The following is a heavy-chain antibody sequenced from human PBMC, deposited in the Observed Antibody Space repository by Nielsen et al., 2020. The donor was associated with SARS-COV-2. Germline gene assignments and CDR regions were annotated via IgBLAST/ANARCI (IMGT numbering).Heavy chain of an antibody. CDR2: IYYSGST. D-gene: IGHD2-2*01. J-gene: IGHJ6*03. Sequence: WIRQPPGKGLEWIGNIYYSGSTFYNPSVKSHFTMSLDTSKNQFSLNLTSVTAADTAVYYCARGSVYCSSTSCYSFVYYYYYYMDVWGKGTTVTVSS. CDR3: ARGSVYCSSTSCYSFVYYYYYYMDV. V-gene: IGHV4-31*01.